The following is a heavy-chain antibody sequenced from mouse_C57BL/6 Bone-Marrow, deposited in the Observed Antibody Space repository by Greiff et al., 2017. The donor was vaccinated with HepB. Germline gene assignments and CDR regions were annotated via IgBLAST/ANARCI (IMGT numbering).Heavy chain of an antibody. Sequence: QVQLQQPGAELVKPGASVKLSCKASGYTFTSYWMQWVKQRPGQGLEWIGEIDPSGSYTNYNQKFKGKATLTVDTASSTAYMQLSSLTSEDSAVYDYARGLRRTWFAYWGQGTLVTVSA. D-gene: IGHD2-2*01. V-gene: IGHV1-50*01. CDR1: GYTFTSYW. CDR3: ARGLRRTWFAY. CDR2: IDPSGSYT. J-gene: IGHJ3*01.